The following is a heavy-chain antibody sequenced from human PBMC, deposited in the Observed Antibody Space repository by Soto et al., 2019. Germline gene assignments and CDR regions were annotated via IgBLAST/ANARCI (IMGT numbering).Heavy chain of an antibody. V-gene: IGHV3-7*01. Sequence: PGGSLRLSCAASGFTFDNYWMSWVRQAPGKGPEWVANIKQDGSERNYVDSVKGRFTISRDNAENSLYLQMNSLRVEDTGVYYCASARHIGPWGQGTLVTVSS. D-gene: IGHD2-21*01. CDR1: GFTFDNYW. J-gene: IGHJ5*02. CDR2: IKQDGSER. CDR3: ASARHIGP.